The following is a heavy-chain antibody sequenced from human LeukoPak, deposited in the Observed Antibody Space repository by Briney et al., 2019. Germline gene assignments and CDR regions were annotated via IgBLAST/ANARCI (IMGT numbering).Heavy chain of an antibody. D-gene: IGHD5-18*01. CDR2: ISYDGSNE. CDR1: GFTFSSYV. J-gene: IGHJ4*02. CDR3: ARHLSGVTGYTYGRGIDY. V-gene: IGHV3-30*04. Sequence: GGSLRLSCAASGFTFSSYVMHWVRQAPGKGLEWVAIISYDGSNEYYADSVKGRFTISRDNSKNTLYLQMNSLRAADTAVYYCARHLSGVTGYTYGRGIDYWGQGTLVTVSS.